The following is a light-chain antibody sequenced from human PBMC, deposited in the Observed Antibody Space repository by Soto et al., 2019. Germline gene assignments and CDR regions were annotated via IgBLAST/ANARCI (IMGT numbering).Light chain of an antibody. CDR1: SSDVGSYNL. CDR3: CSYASSTTFSLV. CDR2: EGS. Sequence: QSALTQPASVSGSPGQSITISCTGTSSDVGSYNLVSWYQQHPGKAPKLVIYEGSKRPTGVSNRFSGSQSGNTASLTIAGLQAEDEADYFCCSYASSTTFSLVFGTGTKGTVL. V-gene: IGLV2-23*03. J-gene: IGLJ1*01.